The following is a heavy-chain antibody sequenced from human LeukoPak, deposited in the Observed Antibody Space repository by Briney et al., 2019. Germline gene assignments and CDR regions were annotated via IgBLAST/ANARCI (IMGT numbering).Heavy chain of an antibody. V-gene: IGHV4-59*08. CDR2: IHYSGST. Sequence: SETLSLTCTVSGGSISSYYWTWIRQPPGKGLEWIGYIHYSGSTYYNPSLKSRVTISVDTSKNQFSLKLSSVTAADTAVYYCARVPGVATRNFDYWGQGTLVTVSS. J-gene: IGHJ4*02. D-gene: IGHD5-12*01. CDR3: ARVPGVATRNFDY. CDR1: GGSISSYY.